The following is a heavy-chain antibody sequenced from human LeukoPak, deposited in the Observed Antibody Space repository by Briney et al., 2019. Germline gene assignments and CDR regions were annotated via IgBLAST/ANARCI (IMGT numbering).Heavy chain of an antibody. D-gene: IGHD3-10*01. CDR2: ISSSSSYI. CDR3: ASLADGSGSYKDY. CDR1: GFTFSSCS. Sequence: GVSLRLSCAASGFTFSSCSMNWVRQAPGKGLEWVSSISSSSSYIYYADSVKGRFTISRDNAKNSLYLQMNSLRAEDTAVYYCASLADGSGSYKDYWGQGTLVTVSS. V-gene: IGHV3-21*01. J-gene: IGHJ4*02.